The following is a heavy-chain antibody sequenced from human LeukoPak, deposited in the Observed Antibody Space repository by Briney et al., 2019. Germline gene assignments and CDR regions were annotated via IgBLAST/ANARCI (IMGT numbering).Heavy chain of an antibody. V-gene: IGHV3-23*01. Sequence: GGSLRLSCVASGFTFSYYAMSWVRQAPGKGLEWVSAVSGRGDDTYYADSVKGRFTISRDNSKNTLSLELNSLRAEDTAIYYCPRGYTFGNFDYWGQGALVTVSS. CDR1: GFTFSYYA. J-gene: IGHJ4*02. CDR3: PRGYTFGNFDY. D-gene: IGHD5-18*01. CDR2: VSGRGDDT.